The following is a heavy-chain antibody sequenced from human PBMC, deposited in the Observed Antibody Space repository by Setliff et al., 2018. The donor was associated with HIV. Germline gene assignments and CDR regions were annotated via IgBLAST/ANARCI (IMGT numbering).Heavy chain of an antibody. Sequence: ASVKVSCKASGYTFKTYSMHWVRQAPGQSLEWMGWINAGNGNTKYSQEFQGRVTITRDTSASTACMELSRLRSDDMAVYFCARGALLAVFDFDHWGQGTLVTVPS. D-gene: IGHD1-26*01. CDR3: ARGALLAVFDFDH. J-gene: IGHJ4*02. CDR2: INAGNGNT. CDR1: GYTFKTYS. V-gene: IGHV1-3*03.